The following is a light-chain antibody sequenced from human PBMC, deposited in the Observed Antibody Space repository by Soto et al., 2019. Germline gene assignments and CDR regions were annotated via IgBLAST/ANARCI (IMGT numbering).Light chain of an antibody. CDR2: GAS. CDR1: QSVRSSY. CDR3: QQYGSSSWT. V-gene: IGKV3-20*01. J-gene: IGKJ1*01. Sequence: DSVLIPAPGTPSLPPRERATPSLRARQSVRSSYLAWYQQKFGQAPRLLIYGASSRATGIPDRFSGSGSGTDFTLTISRLEPEDFAVYYCQQYGSSSWTFGQGTKVDIK.